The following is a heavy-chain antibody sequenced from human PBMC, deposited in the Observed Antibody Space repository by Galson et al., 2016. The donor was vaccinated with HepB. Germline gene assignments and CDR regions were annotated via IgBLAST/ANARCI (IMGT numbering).Heavy chain of an antibody. J-gene: IGHJ4*02. CDR1: GGTFSSHA. CDR2: IIPLFGTT. Sequence: SVKVSCKASGGTFSSHAISWVRQAPGQGLEWMGGIIPLFGTTHYAQEFQGRVAITVDESTSTAYMELTSLRSEDTAVYYCARFSGSSLGFWGQGTLVTVSS. V-gene: IGHV1-69*13. D-gene: IGHD1-26*01. CDR3: ARFSGSSLGF.